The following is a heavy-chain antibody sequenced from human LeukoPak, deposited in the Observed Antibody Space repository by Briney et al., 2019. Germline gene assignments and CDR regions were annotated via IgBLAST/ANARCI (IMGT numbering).Heavy chain of an antibody. CDR2: IKQDGSEK. D-gene: IGHD2-15*01. Sequence: PGGSLRLSCAASGFTFSSYWMSWVRQAPGKGLEWVANIKQDGSEKYYVDSVKGRFTIPRDNAKNSLYLQMTSLRAEDTAVYYCARARPYCSGGNCYSLDYWGQGTLVTVSS. V-gene: IGHV3-7*01. CDR1: GFTFSSYW. CDR3: ARARPYCSGGNCYSLDY. J-gene: IGHJ4*02.